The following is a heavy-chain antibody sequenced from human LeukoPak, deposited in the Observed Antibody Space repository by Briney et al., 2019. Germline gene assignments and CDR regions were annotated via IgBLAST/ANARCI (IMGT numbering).Heavy chain of an antibody. CDR1: GFTFSSYG. CDR3: AKGPWAAGTKTPNWFDP. J-gene: IGHJ5*02. V-gene: IGHV3-30*18. CDR2: ISYDGSNK. D-gene: IGHD6-13*01. Sequence: GRSLRLSCAASGFTFSSYGMHWVRQAPGKGLEWVAVISYDGSNKYYADSVKGRFTISRDNSKNTLYLQMNSLRAGDTAVYYCAKGPWAAGTKTPNWFDPWGQGTLVTVSS.